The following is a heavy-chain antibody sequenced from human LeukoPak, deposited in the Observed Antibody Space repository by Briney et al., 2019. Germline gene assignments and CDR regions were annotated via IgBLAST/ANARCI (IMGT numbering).Heavy chain of an antibody. CDR2: IYSGGST. D-gene: IGHD3-3*01. J-gene: IGHJ6*02. CDR1: GFIVSSNY. CDR3: AKGAFWSGYYAYYYYGMDV. V-gene: IGHV3-53*05. Sequence: GGSLRLSCAASGFIVSSNYMSWVRQAPGKGLGWVSIIYSGGSTYYADSVKGRFTISRDNAKNSLYLQMNSLRAEDTALYYCAKGAFWSGYYAYYYYGMDVWGQGTTVTVSS.